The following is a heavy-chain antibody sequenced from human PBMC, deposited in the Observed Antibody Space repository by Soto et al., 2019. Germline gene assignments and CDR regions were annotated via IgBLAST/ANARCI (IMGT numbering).Heavy chain of an antibody. V-gene: IGHV4-59*02. CDR3: ARAPIPNWNYYGMDV. CDR2: TAYTGNT. D-gene: IGHD1-1*01. J-gene: IGHJ6*02. Sequence: SETLSLTCVVSGGSVTSYHWSWIRQFPGKGLEWIAYTAYTGNTNYNPSLKSRVTISIDTSTNHFSLHLSALTAADTAVYYCARAPIPNWNYYGMDVWGQGTTVTVSS. CDR1: GGSVTSYH.